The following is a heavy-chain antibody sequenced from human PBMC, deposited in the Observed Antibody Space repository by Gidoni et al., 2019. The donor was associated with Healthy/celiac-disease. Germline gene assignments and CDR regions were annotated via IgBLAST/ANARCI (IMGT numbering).Heavy chain of an antibody. J-gene: IGHJ6*02. CDR2: ISSSRSTI. V-gene: IGHV3-11*01. Sequence: QVQLVESGGGLVKPRGSLRLSCAASGLTFSYYYMSWIRQAPGKGLEWFSYISSSRSTIYYADSVKVRFTISRDNAKNSLYLQMNSLRAEDTAVYYWARDPGHPFYYYYGMDVWGQGTTVTVSS. CDR1: GLTFSYYY. CDR3: ARDPGHPFYYYYGMDV.